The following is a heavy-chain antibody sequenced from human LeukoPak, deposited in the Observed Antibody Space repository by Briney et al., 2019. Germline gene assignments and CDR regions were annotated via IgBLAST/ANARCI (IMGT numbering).Heavy chain of an antibody. V-gene: IGHV4-34*01. CDR1: GGSFSGYY. CDR2: INHSGST. Sequence: SETLSLTCAVYGGSFSGYYWSWIRQPPGKGLEWIGEINHSGSTNYNPSLKSRVTISVGTSKNQFSLKLSSVTAADTAVYYCARTWLYYYYYGMDVWGQGTTVTVSS. CDR3: ARTWLYYYYYGMDV. D-gene: IGHD6-19*01. J-gene: IGHJ6*02.